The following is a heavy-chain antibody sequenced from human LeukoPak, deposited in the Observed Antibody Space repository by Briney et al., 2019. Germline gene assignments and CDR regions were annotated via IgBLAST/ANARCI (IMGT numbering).Heavy chain of an antibody. J-gene: IGHJ4*02. D-gene: IGHD3-22*01. CDR1: GFTFSTHA. CDR2: ITSNGGET. CDR3: ASLSTGYYYDY. V-gene: IGHV3-64*02. Sequence: PGESLRLSCAASGFTFSTHAMHWVRQAPGKGLEYVSAITSNGGETFYADSVKGRFTISRDNFKNTLSLQMGSLRPEDMAVYYCASLSTGYYYDYWGQGTLVTVSS.